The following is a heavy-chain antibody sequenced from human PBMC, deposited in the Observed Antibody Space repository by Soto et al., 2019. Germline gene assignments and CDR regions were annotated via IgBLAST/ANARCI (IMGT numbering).Heavy chain of an antibody. CDR2: IYYSGST. Sequence: SETLSLTCNVSGGSISRGDYYWSWIRQHPGKGLEWIGYIYYSGSTYYNPSLKSRVTISVDTSKNQFSLKLSSVTAADTAVYYCARAEGEIVVVPAATVWFDPWGQGTLVTVSS. CDR3: ARAEGEIVVVPAATVWFDP. V-gene: IGHV4-31*03. D-gene: IGHD2-2*01. J-gene: IGHJ5*02. CDR1: GGSISRGDYY.